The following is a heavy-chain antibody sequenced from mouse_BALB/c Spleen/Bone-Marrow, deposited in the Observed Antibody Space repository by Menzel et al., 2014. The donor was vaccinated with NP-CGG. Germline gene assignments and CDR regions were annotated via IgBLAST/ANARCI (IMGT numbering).Heavy chain of an antibody. CDR3: ARDNDYDCDGAWFAY. D-gene: IGHD2-4*01. V-gene: IGHV5-6-3*01. CDR1: GFTFSSYG. J-gene: IGHJ3*01. Sequence: EVQLVESGGGLVQPGGSLKLSCAASGFTFSSYGMSWVRQTPDKRLELVATINSNGGSTYYPDSVKGRFTISRDNAKNTLYLQMSSLKSEDTAMYYCARDNDYDCDGAWFAYWGQGTLVTVSA. CDR2: INSNGGST.